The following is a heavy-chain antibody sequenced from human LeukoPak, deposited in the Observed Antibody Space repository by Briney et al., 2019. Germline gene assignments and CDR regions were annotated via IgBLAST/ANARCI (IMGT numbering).Heavy chain of an antibody. CDR2: ISSNGGST. D-gene: IGHD2-15*01. J-gene: IGHJ4*02. CDR1: GFTFSSYA. Sequence: GGSLRLSCAASGFTFSSYAMHWVRQAPGKGLEYVSAISSNGGSTYYANSVKGRFTISRDNSKNTLYLQMGSLRAEDMAVYYCARGGTFPIFDYWGQGTLVTVSS. V-gene: IGHV3-64*01. CDR3: ARGGTFPIFDY.